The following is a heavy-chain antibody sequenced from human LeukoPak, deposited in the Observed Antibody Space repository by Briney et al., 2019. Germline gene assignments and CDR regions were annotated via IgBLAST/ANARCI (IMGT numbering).Heavy chain of an antibody. J-gene: IGHJ4*02. CDR1: GGSISSGGYY. D-gene: IGHD3-22*01. CDR2: IYYSGST. Sequence: SETLSLPCTVSGGSISSGGYYWSWIRQHPGKGLEWIGYIYYSGSTYYNPSLKSRVTISVDTSKNQFSLKLSSVTAADTAVYYCARGDYYDSSGLGYWGQGTLVTVSS. V-gene: IGHV4-31*03. CDR3: ARGDYYDSSGLGY.